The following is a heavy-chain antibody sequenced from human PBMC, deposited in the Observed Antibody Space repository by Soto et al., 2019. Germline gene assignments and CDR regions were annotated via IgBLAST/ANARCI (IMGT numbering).Heavy chain of an antibody. CDR1: GYIFSAYY. J-gene: IGHJ3*01. Sequence: QVQLAQSGAEVKKPGASVKVSCKASGYIFSAYYLYWVRQAPGRGLEWVGWINPDSGGTNYAQKFLGLVNMTRYTSIRTAYIVLNSLRSDDTAVYYCAIGETGVGDALDFWGQGTMVNVSS. D-gene: IGHD7-27*01. V-gene: IGHV1-2*04. CDR3: AIGETGVGDALDF. CDR2: INPDSGGT.